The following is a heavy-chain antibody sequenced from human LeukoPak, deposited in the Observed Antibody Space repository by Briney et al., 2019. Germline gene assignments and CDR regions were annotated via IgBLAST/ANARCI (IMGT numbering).Heavy chain of an antibody. D-gene: IGHD3-16*02. V-gene: IGHV1-69*13. CDR3: AYRTRSAFDI. CDR2: IIPIFGTA. Sequence: ASVKVSCKASGYTFTSYDINWVRQATGQGLEWMGGIIPIFGTANYAQKFQGRVTITADESTSTAYMELSSLRSEDTAVYYCAYRTRSAFDIWGQGTMVTVSS. J-gene: IGHJ3*02. CDR1: GYTFTSYD.